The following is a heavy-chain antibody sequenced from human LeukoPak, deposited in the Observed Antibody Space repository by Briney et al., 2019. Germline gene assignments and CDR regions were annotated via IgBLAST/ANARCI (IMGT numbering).Heavy chain of an antibody. CDR2: ISAFNGNT. V-gene: IGHV1-18*04. D-gene: IGHD2-2*01. J-gene: IGHJ3*02. CDR1: GYTFTSYG. CDR3: ARKYCSSPSCYGGNAFDI. Sequence: ASVKVSCKASGYTFTSYGISWVRQAPGQGLEWMGWISAFNGNTNYAQKLQGRVTMTTDTSTSTAYMELRSLRSADAAVYYCARKYCSSPSCYGGNAFDIWGQETMVTVSS.